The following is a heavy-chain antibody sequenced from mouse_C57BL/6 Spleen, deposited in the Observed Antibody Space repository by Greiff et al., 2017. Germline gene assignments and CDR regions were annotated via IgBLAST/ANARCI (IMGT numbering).Heavy chain of an antibody. CDR2: IDPENGDT. V-gene: IGHV14-4*01. J-gene: IGHJ3*01. CDR3: TTGPRAY. CDR1: GFNIKDDY. Sequence: VQLQQSGAELVRPGASVKLSCTASGFNIKDDYMHWVKQRPEQGLEWIGWIDPENGDTEYASKFQGKATITADTSSNTAYLQPSSLTSEDTAVYYCTTGPRAYWGQGTLVTVSA.